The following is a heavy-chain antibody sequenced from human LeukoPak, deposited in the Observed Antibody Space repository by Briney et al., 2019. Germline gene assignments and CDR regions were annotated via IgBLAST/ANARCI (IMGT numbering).Heavy chain of an antibody. CDR2: IRSGGTT. CDR1: GFTFGDYA. CDR3: IRIYGNYGTDY. V-gene: IGHV3-49*04. J-gene: IGHJ4*02. Sequence: GGSLRLSCTAAGFTFGDYAMSWVRQAPGKGLEWVGLIRSGGTTEYAASVKGRFTISRDDSKSIAYLQMNSLKTEDTAMYYCIRIYGNYGTDYWGQGTLVTVSS. D-gene: IGHD3-10*01.